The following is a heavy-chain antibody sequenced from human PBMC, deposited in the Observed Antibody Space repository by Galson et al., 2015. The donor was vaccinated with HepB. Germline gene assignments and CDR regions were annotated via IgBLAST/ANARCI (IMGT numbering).Heavy chain of an antibody. D-gene: IGHD3-10*01. CDR1: GYTFTSYA. CDR2: INTNTGNP. J-gene: IGHJ4*02. Sequence: SVKVSCKASGYTFTSYAMNWVRQAPGQGLEWMGWINTNTGNPTYAQGFTGRFVFSLDTSVSTAYLQISSLKAEDTAVYYCARLGGEYIWFGELDNYFDYWGQGTLVTVSS. CDR3: ARLGGEYIWFGELDNYFDY. V-gene: IGHV7-4-1*02.